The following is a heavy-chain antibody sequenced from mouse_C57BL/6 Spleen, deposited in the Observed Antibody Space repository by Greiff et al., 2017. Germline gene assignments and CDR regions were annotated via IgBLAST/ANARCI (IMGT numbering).Heavy chain of an antibody. CDR1: GFTFSDYG. D-gene: IGHD1-1*01. V-gene: IGHV5-17*01. CDR3: ARPDYCGSSYAFAY. Sequence: EVKLVESGGGLVKPGGSLKLSCAASGFTFSDYGMHWVRQAPEKGLEWVAYISSGSSTIYYADTVKGRFTISRDNAKNTLFLQMTSLRSEDTAMYYCARPDYCGSSYAFAYWGQGTLVTVSA. CDR2: ISSGSSTI. J-gene: IGHJ3*01.